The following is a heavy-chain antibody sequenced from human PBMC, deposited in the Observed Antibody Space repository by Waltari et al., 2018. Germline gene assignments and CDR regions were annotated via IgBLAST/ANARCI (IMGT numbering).Heavy chain of an antibody. D-gene: IGHD5-12*01. CDR3: AKAGTYSGYDWLDY. CDR2: IWYDGSNK. V-gene: IGHV3-30*18. Sequence: QVQLVESGGGVVQPGRSLRLSCAASGFTFSSYGMHWVRQAPGKGLEWVAVIWYDGSNKYYADSGKGRFTISRDNSKNTLYLQMNSLRAEDTAVYYCAKAGTYSGYDWLDYWGQGTLVTVSS. CDR1: GFTFSSYG. J-gene: IGHJ4*02.